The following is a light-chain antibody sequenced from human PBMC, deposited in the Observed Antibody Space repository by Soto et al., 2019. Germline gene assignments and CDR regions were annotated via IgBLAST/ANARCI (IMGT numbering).Light chain of an antibody. CDR2: YDS. J-gene: IGLJ2*01. Sequence: SYELTQPPSVSVAPGKTARITCGGNNIGSKSVHWYQQKSGQAPVLVIYYDSDRPSGIPERFSGSNSGNTATLTISRVEAGDEAYYYCQVWDSSSDHVVFGGGTKLTVL. V-gene: IGLV3-21*04. CDR3: QVWDSSSDHVV. CDR1: NIGSKS.